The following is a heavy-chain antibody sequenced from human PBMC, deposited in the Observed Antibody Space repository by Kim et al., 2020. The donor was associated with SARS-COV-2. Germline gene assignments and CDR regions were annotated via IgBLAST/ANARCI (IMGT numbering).Heavy chain of an antibody. J-gene: IGHJ6*02. Sequence: GGSLRLSCAASGFTFGGHDMHWVRQGSGKGLEWVSAIGTAGETFYSGSVKGRFIISRENGRNSLFLQMDSLKVGDTAVYYCARGKHQWLGVDVWGQGTTVTVSS. V-gene: IGHV3-13*04. CDR1: GFTFGGHD. D-gene: IGHD5-12*01. CDR3: ARGKHQWLGVDV. CDR2: IGTAGET.